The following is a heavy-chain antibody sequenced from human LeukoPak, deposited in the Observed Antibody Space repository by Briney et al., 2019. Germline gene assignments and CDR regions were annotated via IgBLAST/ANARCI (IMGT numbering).Heavy chain of an antibody. CDR3: ARDRYDYVWGSYRYTFDY. V-gene: IGHV3-7*01. CDR2: IKQDGSEK. Sequence: GGSLRLSCAASGFTFSSYWMSWVRQAPGKGLEWVANIKQDGSEKYYVDSVKGRFTISRDNAKNSLYLQMNSLRAEDTAVYYCARDRYDYVWGSYRYTFDYWGQGTLVTVSS. D-gene: IGHD3-16*02. CDR1: GFTFSSYW. J-gene: IGHJ4*02.